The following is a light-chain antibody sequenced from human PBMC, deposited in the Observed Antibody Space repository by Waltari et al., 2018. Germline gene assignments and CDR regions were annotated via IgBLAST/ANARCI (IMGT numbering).Light chain of an antibody. Sequence: QSVLTQPPSASGTPGQRVTISCSGSRSNIGSNAVNWYQQFPGTAPKLLIYSKNQRPSGVPDRFSGSKSGTSASLAISGLQSEDEADYYCAAWDDSLNAFYVFGTGTKVTVL. CDR3: AAWDDSLNAFYV. V-gene: IGLV1-44*01. J-gene: IGLJ1*01. CDR1: RSNIGSNA. CDR2: SKN.